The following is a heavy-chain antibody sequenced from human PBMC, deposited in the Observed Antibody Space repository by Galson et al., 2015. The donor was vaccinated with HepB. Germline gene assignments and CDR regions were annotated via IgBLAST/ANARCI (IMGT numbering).Heavy chain of an antibody. Sequence: ETLSLTCSVSGYSIGSGYYWAWVRQSPGKGLQWIGSFHLGDTFYNPSLKSRVTISIDTSENRLSLIVTSVTAADTAVYFCARGPAARLGGGGWSLNWFQPWGQGVLVTVSS. CDR1: GYSIGSGYY. CDR2: FHLGDT. D-gene: IGHD3-16*01. J-gene: IGHJ5*02. CDR3: ARGPAARLGGGGWSLNWFQP. V-gene: IGHV4-38-2*02.